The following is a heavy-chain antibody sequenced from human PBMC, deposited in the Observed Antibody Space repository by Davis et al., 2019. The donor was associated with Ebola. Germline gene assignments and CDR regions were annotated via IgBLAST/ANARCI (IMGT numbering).Heavy chain of an antibody. CDR2: IIPVFRTA. CDR1: GYTFINYG. J-gene: IGHJ5*02. D-gene: IGHD1-26*01. V-gene: IGHV1-69*13. CDR3: ARVPWATLAGWFDP. Sequence: AASVKVSCKASGYTFINYGITWVRQAPGQGLEWMGGIIPVFRTANYAQKFQGRVTITADESTGTAYMELSSLRSEDTAVYYCARVPWATLAGWFDPWGRGTLVTVSS.